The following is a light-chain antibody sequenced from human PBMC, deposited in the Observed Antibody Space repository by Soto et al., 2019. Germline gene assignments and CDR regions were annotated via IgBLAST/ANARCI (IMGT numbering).Light chain of an antibody. J-gene: IGLJ1*01. V-gene: IGLV2-8*01. Sequence: QSALTQPPSASGSPGQSVTISCIGTASDIGRYNYVSWYQHHPGKAPKLIIYEVTKRPSGVPDRFSGSKFGNTASLTVSGLQTDDEDDYYCNSYVGSNNYVFGTGTKSPS. CDR2: EVT. CDR1: ASDIGRYNY. CDR3: NSYVGSNNYV.